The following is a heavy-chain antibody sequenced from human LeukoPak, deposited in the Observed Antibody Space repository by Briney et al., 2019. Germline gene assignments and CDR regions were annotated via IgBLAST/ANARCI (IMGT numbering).Heavy chain of an antibody. J-gene: IGHJ6*03. CDR1: GYTFTSYG. Sequence: ASVKVSCEASGYTFTSYGISWVRQAPGQGLEWMGWISAYNGNTNYAQKLQGRVTMTTDTSTSTAYMELRSLRSDDTAVYYCARDETVAGTFYYYYMDVWGKGTTVTISS. V-gene: IGHV1-18*01. CDR3: ARDETVAGTFYYYYMDV. D-gene: IGHD6-13*01. CDR2: ISAYNGNT.